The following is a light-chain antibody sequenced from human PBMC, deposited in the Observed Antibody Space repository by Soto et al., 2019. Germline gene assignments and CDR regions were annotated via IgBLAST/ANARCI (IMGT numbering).Light chain of an antibody. CDR2: DAS. V-gene: IGKV3-11*01. Sequence: EIVLTQSPATLSLSPGERATLSCRASQRVSSYLAWYQQKPGQAPRLLIYDASNRATGIPARFSGSGSGTDFTLTISLLEPEEFAVYYCQQRSDWPLTFGGGTKVEIK. CDR3: QQRSDWPLT. J-gene: IGKJ4*01. CDR1: QRVSSY.